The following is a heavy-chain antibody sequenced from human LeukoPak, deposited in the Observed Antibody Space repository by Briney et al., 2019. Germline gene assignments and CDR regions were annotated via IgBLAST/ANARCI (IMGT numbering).Heavy chain of an antibody. CDR3: ARVSIFGVVRGAFDI. V-gene: IGHV1-18*01. CDR2: ISAYNGNT. D-gene: IGHD3-3*01. Sequence: ASVKVSCKASGYTFTSYGISWVRQAPGQGLEWMGWISAYNGNTNYAQKLQGRVTMTTDTSTSTAYMERRSLRSDDTAVYYCARVSIFGVVRGAFDIWGQGTMVTVSS. J-gene: IGHJ3*02. CDR1: GYTFTSYG.